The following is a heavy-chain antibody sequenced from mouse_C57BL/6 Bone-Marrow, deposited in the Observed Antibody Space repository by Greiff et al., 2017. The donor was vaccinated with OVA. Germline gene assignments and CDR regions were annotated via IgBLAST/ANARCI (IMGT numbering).Heavy chain of an antibody. CDR3: AGVELYYGYDWYFDV. CDR1: GYTFTSYD. D-gene: IGHD2-2*01. V-gene: IGHV1-85*01. Sequence: QVQLQQSGPELVKPGAPVKLSCKASGYTFTSYDINWVKQRPGQGLEWIGWIYPRDGSTKYNEKFKGKATLTVDTSSSTAYMELHSLTSEDSAVYFGAGVELYYGYDWYFDVGGTGTTVTVSS. J-gene: IGHJ1*03. CDR2: IYPRDGST.